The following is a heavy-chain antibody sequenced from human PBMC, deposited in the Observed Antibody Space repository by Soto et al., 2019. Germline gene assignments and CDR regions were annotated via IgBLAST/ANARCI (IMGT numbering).Heavy chain of an antibody. V-gene: IGHV4-31*01. CDR1: GGSISSGVFH. Sequence: SETLSPTCSVSGGSISSGVFHWSWIREHAGKGLEWIGNIYDSVSTYYNPSLKSQITISVDTSKNQFSMKLSSLTAADTAIYYCARSIPMFRGVLFYFASWGQGTIVTLSS. J-gene: IGHJ4*02. D-gene: IGHD3-10*01. CDR3: ARSIPMFRGVLFYFAS. CDR2: IYDSVST.